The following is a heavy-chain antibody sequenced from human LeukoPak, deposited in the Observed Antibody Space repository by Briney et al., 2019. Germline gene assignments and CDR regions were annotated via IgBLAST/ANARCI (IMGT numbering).Heavy chain of an antibody. CDR3: AKGAYYYAPLEYFQH. CDR1: GFTFSSYW. Sequence: GGSLRLSCAASGFTFSSYWMSWVRQAPGKGLEWVANIKQDGSEKYYVDSVKGRFTISRDNAKNSLYLQMNSLRAEDTAVYYCAKGAYYYAPLEYFQHWGQGTLVTVSS. J-gene: IGHJ1*01. CDR2: IKQDGSEK. D-gene: IGHD3-10*01. V-gene: IGHV3-7*03.